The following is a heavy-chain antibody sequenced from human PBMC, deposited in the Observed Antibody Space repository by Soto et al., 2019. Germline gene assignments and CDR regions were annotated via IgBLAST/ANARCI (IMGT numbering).Heavy chain of an antibody. J-gene: IGHJ4*02. D-gene: IGHD1-26*01. V-gene: IGHV3-30*18. CDR2: ISYDGSNT. CDR3: AKEGGLSGSYYIASSYSFDY. CDR1: GFTFSSYG. Sequence: QVQLVESGGGVVQPGRSLRLSCVASGFTFSSYGMHWVRQAPGKGLEWVAIISYDGSNTYYADSVKGRFTISRDNSKNTLYQQINTLKAEDTSVYYCAKEGGLSGSYYIASSYSFDYWGQGTLVTVSS.